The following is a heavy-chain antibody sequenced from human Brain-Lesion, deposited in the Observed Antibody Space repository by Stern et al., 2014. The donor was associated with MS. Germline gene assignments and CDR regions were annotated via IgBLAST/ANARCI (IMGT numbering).Heavy chain of an antibody. D-gene: IGHD1-26*01. Sequence: QLVESGPGLVKPSETLSLTCTVSGGSITSSSYYWGWIRQPPGRGLEYIGTVYYTGSTFYDPSLTSRVTISVDPSTNQDALKLPSVTAADTAVYYCVRPDIMGTIWNRGQGTLVTVSS. CDR3: VRPDIMGTIWN. V-gene: IGHV4-39*01. CDR1: GGSITSSSYY. CDR2: VYYTGST. J-gene: IGHJ4*02.